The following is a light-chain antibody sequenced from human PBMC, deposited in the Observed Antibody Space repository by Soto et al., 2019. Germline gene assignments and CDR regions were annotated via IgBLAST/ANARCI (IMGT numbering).Light chain of an antibody. V-gene: IGLV1-51*01. Sequence: QSVLTQPPSVSAAPGQKVTISCSGSSSNIGNNYVSWYQQLPGTAPKLLIYDNNKRPSGIPDRFSGSTSGTSATLGITGRQTGDEADYYCGTWDSSLSAGVFGGGTKLTVL. J-gene: IGLJ3*02. CDR2: DNN. CDR3: GTWDSSLSAGV. CDR1: SSNIGNNY.